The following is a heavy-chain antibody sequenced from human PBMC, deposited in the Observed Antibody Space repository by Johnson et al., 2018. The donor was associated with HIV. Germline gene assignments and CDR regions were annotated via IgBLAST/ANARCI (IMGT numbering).Heavy chain of an antibody. J-gene: IGHJ3*02. V-gene: IGHV3-7*01. CDR1: GFTFGSNW. CDR3: ARTPSLPGAFDI. Sequence: EMQLVESGGNLVQPGWSLRLSCAVSGFTFGSNWMSWVRQAPGKGLEWVANIKQDGSEKYYVDSVKGRFTISRDNAKNSLYLQMNSLRAEDTAVYYCARTPSLPGAFDIWGQGTMVTVSS. CDR2: IKQDGSEK.